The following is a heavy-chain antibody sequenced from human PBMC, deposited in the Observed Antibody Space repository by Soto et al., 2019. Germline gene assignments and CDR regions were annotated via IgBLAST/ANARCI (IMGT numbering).Heavy chain of an antibody. Sequence: QVQLQQWGAGLLKPSETLSLTCAGYGGPFSGYYWTWIRQPPGKGLEWSGEINHGGNANYNPSLKSRVTISVDTSKNQFSLRLTSVTAADTAVYYCARGLTLGYCSGTSCYNWFDPWGQGTLVTVSS. CDR1: GGPFSGYY. V-gene: IGHV4-34*01. J-gene: IGHJ5*02. CDR3: ARGLTLGYCSGTSCYNWFDP. CDR2: INHGGNA. D-gene: IGHD2-2*01.